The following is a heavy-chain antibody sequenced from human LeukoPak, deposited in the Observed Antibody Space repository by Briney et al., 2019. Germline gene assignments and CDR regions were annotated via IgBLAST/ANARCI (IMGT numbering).Heavy chain of an antibody. CDR2: IYTSGNT. Sequence: SETLSLTCTVSGASINSGYRSWIRQPAGKGLEWVGRIYTSGNTDCNPSLKSRVTMSGDASKNQLSLKLSSVTAADTAVYYWAKYNGCCYFDYWGQGTVVSVSS. CDR1: GASINSGY. CDR3: AKYNGCCYFDY. V-gene: IGHV4-4*07. D-gene: IGHD5-24*01. J-gene: IGHJ4*02.